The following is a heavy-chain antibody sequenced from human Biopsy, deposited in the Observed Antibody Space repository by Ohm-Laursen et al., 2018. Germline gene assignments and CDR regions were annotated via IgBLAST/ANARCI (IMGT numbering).Heavy chain of an antibody. CDR3: WSVVLGPTNDAFDL. V-gene: IGHV4-4*07. D-gene: IGHD3-22*01. Sequence: TLSLTCNVSGGDINNYYWSWIRQPAGKGLEWIGRIYPGGSTNYNPSLKSRVTMSVDTSKKQLSLRLRSVTAADTAMYYFWSVVLGPTNDAFDLWGQGTMVVVSS. CDR1: GGDINNYY. CDR2: IYPGGST. J-gene: IGHJ3*01.